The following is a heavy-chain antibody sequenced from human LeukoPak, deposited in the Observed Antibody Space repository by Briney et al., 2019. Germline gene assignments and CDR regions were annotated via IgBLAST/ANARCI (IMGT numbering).Heavy chain of an antibody. CDR2: ISYDGSNK. J-gene: IGHJ5*02. CDR1: GFTFSSYA. D-gene: IGHD3-9*01. CDR3: ARDLNRARDILTGYANWFDP. V-gene: IGHV3-30*04. Sequence: PGRSLRLSCAASGFTFSSYAMHWVRQAPGKGLEWVAVISYDGSNKYYADSVKGRFTISRDNSKNTLYLQMNSLRAEDTAVYYCARDLNRARDILTGYANWFDPWGREPWSPSPQ.